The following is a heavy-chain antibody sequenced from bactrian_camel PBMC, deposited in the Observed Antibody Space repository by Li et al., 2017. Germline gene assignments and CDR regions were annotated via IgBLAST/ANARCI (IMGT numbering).Heavy chain of an antibody. J-gene: IGHJ4*01. D-gene: IGHD2*01. Sequence: HVQLVESGGGSVQAGGSLKLSCVASGSRFSSCGMGWYRQAPGKEREEVAHIDIDGSTTYSDSVKGRFTISEDNAKKQLYLQMNSLKPEDTATYYCAAGQWIPRSYCTAGYAGSNEYNYWGQGTQVTVS. V-gene: IGHV3S53*01. CDR1: GSRFSSCG. CDR3: AAGQWIPRSYCTAGYAGSNEYNY. CDR2: IDIDGST.